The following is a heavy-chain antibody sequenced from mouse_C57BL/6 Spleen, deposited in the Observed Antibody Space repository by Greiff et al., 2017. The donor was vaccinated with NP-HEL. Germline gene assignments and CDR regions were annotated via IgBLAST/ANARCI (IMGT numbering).Heavy chain of an antibody. Sequence: EVQLQQSVAELVRPGASVKLSCTASGFNIKNTYMHWVKQRPEQGLEWIGRIDPANGNTKYAPKFQGKATITADTSSNTAYLQLSSLTSEDTAIYYCAVPPYGSSYNYAMDYWGQGTSVTVSS. CDR1: GFNIKNTY. CDR2: IDPANGNT. J-gene: IGHJ4*01. CDR3: AVPPYGSSYNYAMDY. V-gene: IGHV14-3*01. D-gene: IGHD1-1*01.